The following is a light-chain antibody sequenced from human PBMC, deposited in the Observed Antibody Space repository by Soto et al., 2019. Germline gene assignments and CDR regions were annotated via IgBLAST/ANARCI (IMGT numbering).Light chain of an antibody. CDR3: QKYTRAPFT. CDR1: QGINTY. J-gene: IGKJ3*01. Sequence: DIQMTQSPSSLSASVGDRVTITCRASQGINTYLAWYQQKPGQVPKLLIYAASTWQSGVPSRFSGSGSGTDFPLTISSLLPEDVAAYFCQKYTRAPFTFGPGTKVDIK. V-gene: IGKV1-27*01. CDR2: AAS.